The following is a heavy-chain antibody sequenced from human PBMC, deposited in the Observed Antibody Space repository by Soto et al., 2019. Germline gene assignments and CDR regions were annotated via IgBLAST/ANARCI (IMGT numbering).Heavy chain of an antibody. Sequence: ASVKVSCKASGYTFTSYDINWVRQATGQGLEWMGWMNPNSGNTGYAQKFQGRVTMTRNTSISTAYMELSSLRSEDTAVYYCARVDYDYDAFDIWGQGTMVTVSS. J-gene: IGHJ3*02. V-gene: IGHV1-8*01. CDR2: MNPNSGNT. CDR1: GYTFTSYD. CDR3: ARVDYDYDAFDI. D-gene: IGHD4-17*01.